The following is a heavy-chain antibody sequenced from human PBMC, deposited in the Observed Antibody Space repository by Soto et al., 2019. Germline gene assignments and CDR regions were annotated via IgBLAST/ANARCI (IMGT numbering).Heavy chain of an antibody. D-gene: IGHD2-8*01. V-gene: IGHV5-51*01. Sequence: GESLKISCKGSGYSFTSYWIGWVRQMPGKGLEWMGIIYPGDSDTRYSPSFQGQVTISADKSISTAYLQWSSLKASDTAMYYCARLFRYCTNGVCYWSGGDYYYYYMDVWGKGTTVTVSS. J-gene: IGHJ6*03. CDR1: GYSFTSYW. CDR2: IYPGDSDT. CDR3: ARLFRYCTNGVCYWSGGDYYYYYMDV.